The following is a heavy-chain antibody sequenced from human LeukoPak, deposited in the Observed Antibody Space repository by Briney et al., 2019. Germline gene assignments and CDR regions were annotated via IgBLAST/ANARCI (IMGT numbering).Heavy chain of an antibody. D-gene: IGHD3-22*01. CDR1: GFNFNTYS. V-gene: IGHV3-30*04. Sequence: GGSLRLSCTASGFNFNTYSIHWVRQSPGKGLEWVAVISFDGTNQYYGDSVKGRFTISRDNSKNTVDLQVNSLRVDDSGVYFCARDFGDSIGCYCDHWGQGTLVTVSS. CDR2: ISFDGTNQ. J-gene: IGHJ5*02. CDR3: ARDFGDSIGCYCDH.